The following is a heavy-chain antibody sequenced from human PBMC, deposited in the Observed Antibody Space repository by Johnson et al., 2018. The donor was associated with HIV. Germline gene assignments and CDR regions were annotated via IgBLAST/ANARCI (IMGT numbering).Heavy chain of an antibody. CDR1: GFTFSSYG. CDR2: ISYDGSTK. J-gene: IGHJ3*02. D-gene: IGHD3-10*01. CDR3: TTDWEYYYGAGKLDAFDM. V-gene: IGHV3-30*03. Sequence: QVQLVESGGGVVQPGRSLRLSCAASGFTFSSYGMHWVRQAPGKGLEWVAVISYDGSTKYYADSVKGRFTISRDNSKNTLYLQMNSLKTEDTAVYYCTTDWEYYYGAGKLDAFDMWGQGTMVTVSS.